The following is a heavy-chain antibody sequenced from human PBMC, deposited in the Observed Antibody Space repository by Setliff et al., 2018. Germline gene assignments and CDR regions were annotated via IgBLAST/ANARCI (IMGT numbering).Heavy chain of an antibody. CDR3: ALEYSNSSPTVYYYMDV. Sequence: GASVKVSCKASGATFSSYAISWVRQTPGQGLEWMGRIIPLFETTNYVEKFQGRVTITADKSTSTAYMELSRLTSEDTAVYYCALEYSNSSPTVYYYMDVWGKGTTVTVSS. D-gene: IGHD6-6*01. CDR1: GATFSSYA. J-gene: IGHJ6*03. CDR2: IIPLFETT. V-gene: IGHV1-69*06.